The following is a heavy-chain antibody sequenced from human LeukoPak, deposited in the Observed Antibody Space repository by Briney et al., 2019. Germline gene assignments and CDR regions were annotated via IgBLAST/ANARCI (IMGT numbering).Heavy chain of an antibody. CDR1: GFTFSSQW. J-gene: IGHJ6*04. CDR3: AELGITMIGGV. D-gene: IGHD3-10*02. Sequence: PGGSLRLSCAASGFTFSSQWMGWVRQAPGKGLEWVANVNQGGTEEFYVDSVKGRFTISRDNAKNSLYLQMNSLRAEDTAVYYCAELGITMIGGVWGKGTTVTISS. CDR2: VNQGGTEE. V-gene: IGHV3-7*01.